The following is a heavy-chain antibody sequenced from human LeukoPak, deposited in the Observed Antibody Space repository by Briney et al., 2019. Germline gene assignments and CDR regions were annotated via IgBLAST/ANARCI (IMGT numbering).Heavy chain of an antibody. CDR3: ARASKILRYFDWETFDY. D-gene: IGHD3-9*01. V-gene: IGHV4-4*07. J-gene: IGHJ4*02. Sequence: PSETLSLTCTVSGGSISSYYWSWIRQPAGKGLEWIGRIYTSGSTNYNPSLKSRVTMSVDTSKNQFSLKLSSVTAADTAVYYCARASKILRYFDWETFDYWGQGTLVTVSS. CDR2: IYTSGST. CDR1: GGSISSYY.